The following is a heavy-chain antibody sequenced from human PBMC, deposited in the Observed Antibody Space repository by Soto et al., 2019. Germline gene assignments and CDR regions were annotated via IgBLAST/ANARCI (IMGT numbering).Heavy chain of an antibody. V-gene: IGHV3-30-3*02. Sequence: GGSLRLSCAASGFTFSSYAMHWVRQAPGKGLEWVAVISYDGSNKYYADSVKGRFTISRDNSKNTLYLQMNSLRAEDTAVYYCAKTANGWFSAFDIWGQGTMVTVS. CDR3: AKTANGWFSAFDI. D-gene: IGHD6-19*01. CDR1: GFTFSSYA. J-gene: IGHJ3*02. CDR2: ISYDGSNK.